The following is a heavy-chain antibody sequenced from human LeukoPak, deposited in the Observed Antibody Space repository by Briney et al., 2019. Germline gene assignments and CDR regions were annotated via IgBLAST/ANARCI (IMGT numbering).Heavy chain of an antibody. CDR3: VAYNWNYPDY. CDR2: IKTDGSRT. D-gene: IGHD1-7*01. J-gene: IGHJ4*02. CDR1: GFSFSSYY. Sequence: GGSLRLSCAASGFSFSSYYMYWVRQAPEKGLVWVSRIKTDGSRTAYADSVQGRSTISRDNAKNTLFLQMTSLSAEDTAAYYCVAYNWNYPDYWGQGTLVTVSS. V-gene: IGHV3-74*01.